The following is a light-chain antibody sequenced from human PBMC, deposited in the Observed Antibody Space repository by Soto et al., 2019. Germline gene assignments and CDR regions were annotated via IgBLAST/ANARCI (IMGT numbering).Light chain of an antibody. V-gene: IGLV1-40*01. CDR1: SSNIGAGFD. Sequence: QSVLTQPPSVSGAPGQRVTISCTGSSSNIGAGFDVHWYQHLPGTAPKPLIYDNTNRPSGVPDRFSGSKSGTSASLAITGXXAEDEADYXCQSYDSSLSGWLFGGGTKLTVL. CDR3: QSYDSSLSGWL. CDR2: DNT. J-gene: IGLJ2*01.